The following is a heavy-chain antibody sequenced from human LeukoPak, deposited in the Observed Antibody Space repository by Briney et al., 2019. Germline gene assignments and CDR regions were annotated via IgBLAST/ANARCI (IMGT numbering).Heavy chain of an antibody. Sequence: PSEILSLTCAVSGYSISSDNHWVWIRQPPGQGLEWTGGIYHSGSTYYNPSLKSRVTMSVDTSKNQFSLKLSSVTAADTAVYYCARAPRDSSSSNYMRRFDYWGQGTLVTVSS. CDR3: ARAPRDSSSSNYMRRFDY. J-gene: IGHJ4*02. CDR1: GYSISSDNH. CDR2: IYHSGST. D-gene: IGHD3-22*01. V-gene: IGHV4-38-2*01.